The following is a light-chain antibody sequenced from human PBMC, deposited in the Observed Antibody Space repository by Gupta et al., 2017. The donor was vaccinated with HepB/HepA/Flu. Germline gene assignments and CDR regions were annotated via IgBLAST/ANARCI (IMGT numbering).Light chain of an antibody. CDR3: SFDTTCTGLL. J-gene: IGLJ2*01. CDR2: DVN. V-gene: IGLV2-14*03. CDR1: RSDVGAYNS. Sequence: QSALTQTASVSGSPGQSITISCIGTRSDVGAYNSISWYQQSPGKAHKLLIFDVNRRPAGVSNRFSCSKSANAASLTISRLQIEDEDDYYCSFDTTCTGLLFGGGTKLTVL.